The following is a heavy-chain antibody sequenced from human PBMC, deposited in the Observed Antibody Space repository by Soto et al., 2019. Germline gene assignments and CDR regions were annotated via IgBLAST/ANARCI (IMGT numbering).Heavy chain of an antibody. CDR1: GFTFSSYA. Sequence: QVQLVESGGGVVQPGRSLRLSCAASGFTFSSYAMHWVRQAPGKGLEWVAVISYDGSNKYYADSVKGRFTISRDNSKNTLYLQMNSLRAEDTAVYYCARGEEQLVLGYWGQGTLVTVSS. J-gene: IGHJ4*02. D-gene: IGHD6-6*01. CDR2: ISYDGSNK. V-gene: IGHV3-30-3*01. CDR3: ARGEEQLVLGY.